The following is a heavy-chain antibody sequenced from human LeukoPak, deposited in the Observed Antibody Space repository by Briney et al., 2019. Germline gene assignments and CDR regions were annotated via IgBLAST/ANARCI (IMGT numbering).Heavy chain of an antibody. Sequence: PSETLSLTCAVYGGSFSGYFCTWIRQPPGKGLEWIGEINHSGSTNYNPSLKSRVTISVDTSKNQFSLKLSSVTAADTAVYYCARGRGGFGDLLYLHFDYWGQGTLVTVSS. V-gene: IGHV4-34*01. J-gene: IGHJ4*02. CDR2: INHSGST. CDR3: ARGRGGFGDLLYLHFDY. D-gene: IGHD3-10*01. CDR1: GGSFSGYF.